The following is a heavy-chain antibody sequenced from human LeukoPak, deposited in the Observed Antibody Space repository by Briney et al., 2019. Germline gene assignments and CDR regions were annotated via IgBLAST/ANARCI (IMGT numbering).Heavy chain of an antibody. V-gene: IGHV3-11*06. CDR3: ARDEGGSGSYWVDY. CDR2: ISSSSSYT. Sequence: GGSLRLSCAASGFTFSDYYMSWIRQAPGKGLEWVSYISSSSSYTNYADSVKGRFTISRDNAKNSLYLQMNSLRAEDTAVYYCARDEGGSGSYWVDYWGQGTLVTVSS. D-gene: IGHD3-10*01. J-gene: IGHJ4*02. CDR1: GFTFSDYY.